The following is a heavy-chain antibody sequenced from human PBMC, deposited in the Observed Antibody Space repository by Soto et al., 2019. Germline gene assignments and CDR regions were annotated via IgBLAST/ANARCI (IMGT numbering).Heavy chain of an antibody. CDR2: ISTSNGHT. CDR3: LIALPSAATFFLL. Sequence: QVQLIQSGAEVKRPGASLKVSCRASGYAFNTYGVSWVRQAPGQGLEWVGWISTSNGHTNFAQNFQGRVTLTTDTSTGTADKKLRSPTSDDTAVYCWLIALPSAATFFLLWGQGTLVTVSS. D-gene: IGHD3-22*01. V-gene: IGHV1-18*01. J-gene: IGHJ4*02. CDR1: GYAFNTYG.